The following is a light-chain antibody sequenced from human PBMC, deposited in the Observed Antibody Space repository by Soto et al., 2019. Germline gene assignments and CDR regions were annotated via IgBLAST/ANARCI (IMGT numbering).Light chain of an antibody. Sequence: EIVLTQSPATLSLSPGERAALSCRASQSVGSYLAWYQQKPGQAPRLLIYDAFNRAAGIPARFSGSGSGTDFTLTISSLEPEDFAVYYCQQRSNWLTFGGGTKVDIK. V-gene: IGKV3-11*01. CDR2: DAF. CDR3: QQRSNWLT. CDR1: QSVGSY. J-gene: IGKJ4*01.